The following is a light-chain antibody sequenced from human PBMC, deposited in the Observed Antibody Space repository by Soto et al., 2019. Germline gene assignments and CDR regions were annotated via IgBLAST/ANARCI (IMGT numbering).Light chain of an antibody. CDR2: AAS. CDR1: QSISRY. Sequence: DIQMTQSPSSPSATVGDRATITCRASQSISRYLNWYQQKPGKAPKLLIYAASSLQSGVPSRFSGSGSGTDGTITISSLKKEDGATYYCQQANSFPLTFGQGTRLEIK. V-gene: IGKV1-39*01. CDR3: QQANSFPLT. J-gene: IGKJ5*01.